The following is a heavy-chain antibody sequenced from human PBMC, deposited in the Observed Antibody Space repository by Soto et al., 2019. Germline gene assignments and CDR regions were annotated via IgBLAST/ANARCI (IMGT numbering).Heavy chain of an antibody. CDR1: GFTFSSYS. V-gene: IGHV3-48*02. Sequence: EVHLVESGGGLVQPGGSLRLSCAASGFTFSSYSLNWVRQAPGKGLEWVSYITSSGTTVYYADSVRGRFTISRDNAKNSLYLQMNSLRDDDTAVYYSASGSSNCAYYFDFWGQGTLVTVSS. D-gene: IGHD6-13*01. J-gene: IGHJ4*02. CDR3: ASGSSNCAYYFDF. CDR2: ITSSGTTV.